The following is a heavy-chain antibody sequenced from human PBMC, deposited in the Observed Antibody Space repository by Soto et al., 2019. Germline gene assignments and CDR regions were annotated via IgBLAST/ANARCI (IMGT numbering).Heavy chain of an antibody. CDR3: ARFRGDAFDI. CDR1: GFTFSNYW. Sequence: EVQLVESGGGLVQPGGSLRLSCAVSGFTFSNYWMHWVRQAPGKGLVWVSTISPDGTIPDYTDSVKGRLAISRDNAKSTLFLQINSLRPEDTAVYYCARFRGDAFDIWGQGKMVTVSS. V-gene: IGHV3-74*01. J-gene: IGHJ3*02. CDR2: ISPDGTIP. D-gene: IGHD3-10*01.